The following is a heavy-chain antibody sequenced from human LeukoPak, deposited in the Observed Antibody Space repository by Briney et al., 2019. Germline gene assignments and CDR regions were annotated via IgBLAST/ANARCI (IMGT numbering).Heavy chain of an antibody. V-gene: IGHV4-4*02. J-gene: IGHJ4*02. D-gene: IGHD6-13*01. CDR1: GGSISSSNW. Sequence: SGTLSLTCAVSGGSISSSNWWSWVRPPPGKGLEWIGEIHHSGSKNYSPSLNSRVTISEDKSKSQFSLKLTSVTVADTALYYCACKTTAAAGTFAYWGQGTLVTVSS. CDR2: IHHSGSK. CDR3: ACKTTAAAGTFAY.